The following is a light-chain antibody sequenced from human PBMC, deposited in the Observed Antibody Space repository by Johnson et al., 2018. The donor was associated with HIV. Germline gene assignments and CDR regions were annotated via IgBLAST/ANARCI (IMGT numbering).Light chain of an antibody. Sequence: QSVLTQPPSVSAAPGQKVTISCSGSSSNIGNNYVSWYQQLPGTAPKLLIYDNNKRPSGIPDRFSGSKSGTSATLGITGLQTGEEADYYCGTWDSSLNASYVFGSGTSVTVL. CDR3: GTWDSSLNASYV. V-gene: IGLV1-51*01. J-gene: IGLJ1*01. CDR1: SSNIGNNY. CDR2: DNN.